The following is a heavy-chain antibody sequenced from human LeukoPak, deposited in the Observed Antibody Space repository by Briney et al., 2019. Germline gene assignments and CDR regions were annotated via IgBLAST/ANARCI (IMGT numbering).Heavy chain of an antibody. V-gene: IGHV4-34*01. CDR1: GFTFSTYA. CDR3: AGGDTVMDAYDY. CDR2: INHGGGT. J-gene: IGHJ4*02. Sequence: GSLRLSCAASGFTFSTYAMTWIRQPPGKGLEWIGEINHGGGTNYNPSLKSRVTISVDTTKNQFSLQLSSVTAADTAVYYCAGGDTVMDAYDYWGQGTLVTVSS. D-gene: IGHD5-18*01.